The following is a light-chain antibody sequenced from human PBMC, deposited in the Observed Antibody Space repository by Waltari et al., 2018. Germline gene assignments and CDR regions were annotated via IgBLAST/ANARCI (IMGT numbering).Light chain of an antibody. CDR1: QSILYSSNNRKY. J-gene: IGKJ2*01. Sequence: DIVMTQSPDSLAVSLGERANINCKSSQSILYSSNNRKYLAWYQKKPGQHSKLHMYWSSTRDSVVPDLFSVGGSGTDFTLTISSLQAEDVAIYYCQQYYSAPYTFGRGTKLEIK. V-gene: IGKV4-1*01. CDR3: QQYYSAPYT. CDR2: WSS.